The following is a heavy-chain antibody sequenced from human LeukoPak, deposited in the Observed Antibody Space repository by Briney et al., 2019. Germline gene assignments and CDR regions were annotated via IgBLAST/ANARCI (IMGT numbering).Heavy chain of an antibody. CDR2: ISDNGDST. V-gene: IGHV3-23*01. D-gene: IGHD1-26*01. CDR1: GFTFSTFA. Sequence: GESLRLSCAASGFTFSTFAVSWVRQAPGKGLEWVSIISDNGDSTYYADSVKGRFTTSRDNSKNTLYLQMNSLRAEDTAVYCCAREVGALDYWGQGTLVTVSS. CDR3: AREVGALDY. J-gene: IGHJ4*02.